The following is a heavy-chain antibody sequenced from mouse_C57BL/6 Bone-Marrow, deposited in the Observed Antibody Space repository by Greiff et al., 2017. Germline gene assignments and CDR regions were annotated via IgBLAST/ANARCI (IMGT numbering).Heavy chain of an antibody. J-gene: IGHJ4*01. D-gene: IGHD1-1*01. V-gene: IGHV8-12*01. CDR1: GFSLSTSGMG. CDR2: SYWDDDK. CDR3: ARGVAYYYPHYYAMDD. Sequence: QVTLKVSGPGILQSSQTLSLTCSFSGFSLSTSGMGVSWIRQPSGKGLEWLANSYWDDDKRYNPSLKSRLTISKDTSRNQVFLKITSVDTADTATYYCARGVAYYYPHYYAMDDWGQGTSVTVSS.